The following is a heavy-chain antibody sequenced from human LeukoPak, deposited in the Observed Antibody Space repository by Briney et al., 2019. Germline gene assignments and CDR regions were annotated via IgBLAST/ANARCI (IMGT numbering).Heavy chain of an antibody. CDR3: ARVADSRGLNAYFDY. CDR2: ISTSSIYI. D-gene: IGHD3-22*01. V-gene: IGHV3-21*01. J-gene: IGHJ4*02. Sequence: GGSLRLSCAASGFTVSSNYMSWVRQAPGKGLEWVSSISTSSIYIYYADSVKGRFTISRDNAKNSLYLQMNSLRAEDTAVYYCARVADSRGLNAYFDYWGQGTLVTVSS. CDR1: GFTVSSNY.